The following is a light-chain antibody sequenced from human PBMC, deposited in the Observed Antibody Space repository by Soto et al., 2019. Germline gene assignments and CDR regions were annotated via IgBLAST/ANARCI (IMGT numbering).Light chain of an antibody. V-gene: IGKV3-15*01. J-gene: IGKJ4*01. CDR3: QQYDNWPLT. Sequence: EIVMTQSPSTLPVSPGERATLSCRASQSGSSNLAWYQKKPGQAPRFLIYGASTRATGIPARCSGSGSGTEFTLTISSLQSEDFAVYYCQQYDNWPLTFGGGTKVDI. CDR1: QSGSSN. CDR2: GAS.